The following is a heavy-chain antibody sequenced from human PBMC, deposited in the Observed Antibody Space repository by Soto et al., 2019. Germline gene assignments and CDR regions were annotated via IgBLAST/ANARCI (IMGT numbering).Heavy chain of an antibody. V-gene: IGHV4-39*01. D-gene: IGHD3-22*01. CDR3: ARHEYVSSSYDLLDV. Sequence: SETLSLTCSVSGVSVTNINYFWAWIRQSPGKGLEWIANIYYTGTTFYNPSLRSRVSMTIDASKNRFSLNLSSVTASDTALYYCARHEYVSSSYDLLDVWGRGTMVTVSS. J-gene: IGHJ3*01. CDR2: IYYTGTT. CDR1: GVSVTNINYF.